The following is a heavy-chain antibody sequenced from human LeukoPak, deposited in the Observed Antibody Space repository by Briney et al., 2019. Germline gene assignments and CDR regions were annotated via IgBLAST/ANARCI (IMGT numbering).Heavy chain of an antibody. Sequence: GRSLRLSCAACGFTFSDYTMNWVRQARGKGLEWVSGINGGGGYTYYADAVKGRFTISRDNSKNTLYLQMNSLRAEDTALYFCARRFTYYFDYWGQGTLVTVSS. CDR1: GFTFSDYT. J-gene: IGHJ4*02. CDR2: INGGGGYT. CDR3: ARRFTYYFDY. V-gene: IGHV3-23*01. D-gene: IGHD3-16*01.